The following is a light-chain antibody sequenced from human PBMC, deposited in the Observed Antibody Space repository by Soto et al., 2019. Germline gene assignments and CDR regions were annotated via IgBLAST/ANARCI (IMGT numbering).Light chain of an antibody. Sequence: QSALTQPASVCGSPGQSITISCTGTSSDVGSYNLVSWYQQHPGKAPKLMIYEGSKRPSGVSNRFSGSKSGNTASLTISGLQAEDEADYYCCSYAGSSTLNWVFGGGTKLTVL. CDR3: CSYAGSSTLNWV. J-gene: IGLJ3*02. CDR1: SSDVGSYNL. V-gene: IGLV2-23*01. CDR2: EGS.